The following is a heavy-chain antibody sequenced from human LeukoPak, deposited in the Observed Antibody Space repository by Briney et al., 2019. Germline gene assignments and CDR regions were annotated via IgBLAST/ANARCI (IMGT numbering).Heavy chain of an antibody. D-gene: IGHD2-15*01. Sequence: SETLSLTCAVYGGSFSGYYWSWIRQPPGKGLEWIGEINHSGSTNYNPSLKSRVTISVDTYKNQFSLKLSSVTAADTAVYYCARVGEYCSGGSCYSPEVYYYMDVWGKGTTVTVSS. V-gene: IGHV4-34*01. CDR1: GGSFSGYY. J-gene: IGHJ6*03. CDR2: INHSGST. CDR3: ARVGEYCSGGSCYSPEVYYYMDV.